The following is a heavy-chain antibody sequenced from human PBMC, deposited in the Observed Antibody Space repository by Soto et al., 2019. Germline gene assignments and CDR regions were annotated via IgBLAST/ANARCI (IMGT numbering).Heavy chain of an antibody. Sequence: QLQLQESGSGLVKSSQTLSLTCAVSGGSISNGGYSWSWIRQPPGKGLEWIGYIYHSGSTHYNPSLKSRVTISADSSRNTFSPKLIPVTTADTAVNYFARMNDYYSLDAFDIWGQGTMVTVSS. V-gene: IGHV4-30-2*01. CDR2: IYHSGST. CDR1: GGSISNGGYS. D-gene: IGHD3-22*01. CDR3: ARMNDYYSLDAFDI. J-gene: IGHJ3*02.